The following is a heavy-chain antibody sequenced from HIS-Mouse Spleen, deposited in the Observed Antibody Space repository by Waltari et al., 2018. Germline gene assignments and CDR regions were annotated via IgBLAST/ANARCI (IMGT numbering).Heavy chain of an antibody. J-gene: IGHJ3*01. CDR2: ISYDGSNK. CDR1: GFTFSSYG. V-gene: IGHV3-30*03. CDR3: VVSGS. D-gene: IGHD1-26*01. Sequence: VQLVESGGGVVQPGRSVRLSCAASGFTFSSYGMHWVRQAPGKGLEWVAVISYDGSNKYYADSVKGRFTISRDNSKNTLYLQMNSLRAEDTAVYYCVVSGSWGQGTMVTVSS.